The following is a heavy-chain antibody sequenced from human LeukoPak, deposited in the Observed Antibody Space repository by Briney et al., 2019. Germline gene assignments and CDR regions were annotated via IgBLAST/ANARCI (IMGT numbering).Heavy chain of an antibody. D-gene: IGHD6-19*01. CDR1: GFTFSSYA. V-gene: IGHV3-23*01. CDR3: AREVAGFDY. CDR2: ISGSGGST. J-gene: IGHJ4*02. Sequence: GGSLRLSCAASGFTFSSYAMSWVRQAPGKGLEWVSAISGSGGSTYYADSVKGRFTISRDNAKNSLYLQMNSLRAEDAAVYYCAREVAGFDYWGQGTLVTVSS.